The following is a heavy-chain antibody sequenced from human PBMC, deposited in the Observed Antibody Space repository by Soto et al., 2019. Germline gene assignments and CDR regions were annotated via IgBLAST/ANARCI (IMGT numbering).Heavy chain of an antibody. Sequence: SETLSLTCAVYGESFSGYYWSWIRQPPGKGLEWIGEINHSGSTNYNPSLKSRVTISVDTSKNQFSLKLSSVTAADTAVYYCASVGDYVWGSYRPSRYFDYWGQGTLVTVS. D-gene: IGHD3-16*02. CDR3: ASVGDYVWGSYRPSRYFDY. CDR1: GESFSGYY. CDR2: INHSGST. J-gene: IGHJ4*02. V-gene: IGHV4-34*01.